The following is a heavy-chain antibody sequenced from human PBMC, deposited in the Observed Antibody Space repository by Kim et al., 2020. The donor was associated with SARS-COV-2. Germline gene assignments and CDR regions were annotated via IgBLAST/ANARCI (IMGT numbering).Heavy chain of an antibody. J-gene: IGHJ4*02. D-gene: IGHD6-13*01. CDR1: GYTFTSYY. V-gene: IGHV1-46*01. CDR2: INPSGGST. CDR3: ASSVFSEVFGYSSSWNPFDY. Sequence: ASVKVSCKASGYTFTSYYMHWVRQAPGQGLEWMGIINPSGGSTSYAQKFQGRVTMTRDTSTSTVYMELSSLRSEDTAVYYCASSVFSEVFGYSSSWNPFDYWGQGTLVTVSS.